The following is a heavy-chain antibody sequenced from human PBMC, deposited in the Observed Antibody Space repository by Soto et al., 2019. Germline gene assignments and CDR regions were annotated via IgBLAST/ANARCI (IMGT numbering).Heavy chain of an antibody. CDR2: IWYDGSNK. Sequence: PGGSLRLSCAASGFTFSSYGMHWVRQAPGKGLEWVAVIWYDGSNKYYADSVKGRFTISRDNSKNTLYLQMNSLRAEGTAVYYCARAQLSPDYYYYGMDVWGQGTTVTVSS. CDR1: GFTFSSYG. CDR3: ARAQLSPDYYYYGMDV. D-gene: IGHD6-13*01. J-gene: IGHJ6*02. V-gene: IGHV3-33*01.